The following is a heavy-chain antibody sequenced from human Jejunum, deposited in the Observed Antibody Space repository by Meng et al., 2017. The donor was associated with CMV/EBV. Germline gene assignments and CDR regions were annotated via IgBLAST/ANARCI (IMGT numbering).Heavy chain of an antibody. CDR2: IIPIFETP. Sequence: CKASGGTFSSLAISWFRQAPGQGLEWMGGIIPIFETPNYAQRFQGRVTMTTDESTSTAYMELSSLRSDDTAVYYCATGGWELMPFDFWGQGTLVTVS. D-gene: IGHD1-26*01. CDR1: GGTFSSLA. CDR3: ATGGWELMPFDF. V-gene: IGHV1-69*05. J-gene: IGHJ4*02.